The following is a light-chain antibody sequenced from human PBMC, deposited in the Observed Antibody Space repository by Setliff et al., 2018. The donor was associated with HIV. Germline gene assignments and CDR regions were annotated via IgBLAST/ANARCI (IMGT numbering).Light chain of an antibody. J-gene: IGLJ1*01. Sequence: QSALAQPRSVSGSPGQSVTISCTGTSSDVGGSNYVSWYQQHPGKAPKLMIYDVSNRPSGVSRRFSGSKSGNTASLTISGLQAEDEAAYYCSSYTGSSTLEVFGTGTKVTVL. CDR2: DVS. CDR3: SSYTGSSTLEV. CDR1: SSDVGGSNY. V-gene: IGLV2-14*03.